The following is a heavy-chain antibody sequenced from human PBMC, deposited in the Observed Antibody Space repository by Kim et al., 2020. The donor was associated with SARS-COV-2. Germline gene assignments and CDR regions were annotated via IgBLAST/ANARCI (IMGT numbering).Heavy chain of an antibody. CDR2: INHICST. D-gene: IGHD3-3*02. CDR1: GGSFSGYY. CDR3: ARVGPFLEWISTLYYYYY. J-gene: IGHJ6*03. Sequence: SETLSLTCAVYGGSFSGYYWSWIRQLPGKGLEWIWEINHICSTNYNPSLKSRVTISVDTSKNQCSLKLRSVTAADTALYYCARVGPFLEWISTLYYYYY. V-gene: IGHV4-34*01.